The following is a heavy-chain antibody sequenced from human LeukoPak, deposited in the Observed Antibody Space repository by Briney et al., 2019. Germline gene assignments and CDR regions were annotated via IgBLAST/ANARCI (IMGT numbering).Heavy chain of an antibody. J-gene: IGHJ4*02. CDR3: ARGPTYQPIDF. CDR2: IDHSGST. CDR1: GGSISSSNW. D-gene: IGHD2-2*01. Sequence: PSETLSLTCAVSGGSISSSNWWSWVRQPPGKGLEWTGSIDHSGSTYYNPSLKSRITISVDTSKNQFSLKLSSVTAADTAVYYCARGPTYQPIDFWGQGTLVTVSS. V-gene: IGHV4-4*02.